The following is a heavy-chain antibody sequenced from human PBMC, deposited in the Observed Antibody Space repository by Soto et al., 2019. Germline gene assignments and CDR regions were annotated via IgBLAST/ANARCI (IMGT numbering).Heavy chain of an antibody. CDR1: GFTFSSYA. Sequence: PGGSLRLSCAASGFTFSSYAMSWVRQAPGKGLEWVSAISGSGGSTYYADSVKGRFTISRDNSKNTLYLQMNSLRAEDTAVCYCAKDEQDIVVVVAATGAPMDVWGQGTTVTVSS. CDR3: AKDEQDIVVVVAATGAPMDV. V-gene: IGHV3-23*01. J-gene: IGHJ6*02. CDR2: ISGSGGST. D-gene: IGHD2-15*01.